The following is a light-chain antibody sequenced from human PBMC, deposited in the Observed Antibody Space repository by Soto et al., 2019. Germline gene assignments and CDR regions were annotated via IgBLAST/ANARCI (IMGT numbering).Light chain of an antibody. CDR3: QQLNTFPVT. Sequence: DIQLTQSPSFLSASVGDRVTITCRASQGISSYLAWYQQTPGKAPKLLIYASSTLQSGVPSRFSGSGSGTEFTLTTSCLQPEDFATYYCQQLNTFPVTFGQGTRLDI. CDR2: ASS. CDR1: QGISSY. J-gene: IGKJ5*01. V-gene: IGKV1-9*01.